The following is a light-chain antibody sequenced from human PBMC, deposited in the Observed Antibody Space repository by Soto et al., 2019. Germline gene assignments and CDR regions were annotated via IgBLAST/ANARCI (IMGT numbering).Light chain of an antibody. Sequence: DTVMTQSPATLSVSPGERATLSCRASRNVNSDLAWYQQKPGQAPRLLIYGASTRATGIPARFSGSGSGTEFTLTISSLQSEDSAVYYCQQYNNWPLTFGGGTKVEIK. CDR2: GAS. V-gene: IGKV3-15*01. CDR3: QQYNNWPLT. J-gene: IGKJ4*01. CDR1: RNVNSD.